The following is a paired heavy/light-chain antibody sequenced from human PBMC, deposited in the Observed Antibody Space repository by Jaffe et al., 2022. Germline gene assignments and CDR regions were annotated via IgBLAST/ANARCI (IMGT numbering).Light chain of an antibody. CDR1: QSVNSNS. CDR2: DAS. CDR3: QQYGTSPRT. Sequence: DIVLTQSPGTLSLSPGERATLSCRASQSVNSNSLAWYQQKPGQAPRLLIYDASSRATDIPDRFSGSGSGTDFTLTISRLEPEDFAVYYCQQYGTSPRTFGQGTKVEIK. V-gene: IGKV3-20*01. J-gene: IGKJ1*01.
Heavy chain of an antibody. V-gene: IGHV1-46*01. CDR3: ARGLLYNNNWSPFDY. CDR2: ISPSDAIT. D-gene: IGHD1-1*01. CDR1: GYSFTSYY. J-gene: IGHJ4*02. Sequence: QVQLVQSGAEVKKPGASVKVSCKASGYSFTSYYMYWVRQAPGQGLEWMGIISPSDAITNRPQKFQGRISMTRDTSTSTVYMELSSLTSEDTAVYFCARGLLYNNNWSPFDYWGQGTLVAVSS.